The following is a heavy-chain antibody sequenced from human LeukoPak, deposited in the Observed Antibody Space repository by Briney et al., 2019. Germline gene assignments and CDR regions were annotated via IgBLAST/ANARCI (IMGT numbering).Heavy chain of an antibody. Sequence: KPSETLSLTCAVYGGSFSGYYWSWIRQPPGKGLEWIGEINHSGSTNYNPSLKSRVTISVDTSKNQFSLKLSSVTAADTAVYYCASGAHTRGHDIWFGAYYYMDVWGKGTTVTVSS. D-gene: IGHD3-10*01. CDR1: GGSFSGYY. CDR3: ASGAHTRGHDIWFGAYYYMDV. CDR2: INHSGST. J-gene: IGHJ6*03. V-gene: IGHV4-34*01.